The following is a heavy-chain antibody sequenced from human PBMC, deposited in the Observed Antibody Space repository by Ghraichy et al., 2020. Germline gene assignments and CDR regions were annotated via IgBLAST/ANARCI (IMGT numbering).Heavy chain of an antibody. CDR3: ARSGYCSGGSCYSGPFDY. V-gene: IGHV3-48*02. D-gene: IGHD2-15*01. Sequence: GGSLRLSCAASGFTFSSYSMNWVRQAPGKGLEWVSYISSSSSTIYYADSVKGRFTISRDNAKDSLYLQMNSLRDEDTAVYYCARSGYCSGGSCYSGPFDYWGQGTLVTVSS. CDR2: ISSSSSTI. J-gene: IGHJ4*02. CDR1: GFTFSSYS.